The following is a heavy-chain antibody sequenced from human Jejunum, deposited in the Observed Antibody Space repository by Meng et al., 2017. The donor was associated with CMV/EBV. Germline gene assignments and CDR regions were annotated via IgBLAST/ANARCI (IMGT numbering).Heavy chain of an antibody. Sequence: SFAASGFTFTTSHMNWVRQAPGKGLEWVSGIRADDGSTFYAASVRGRFTISRDNSKNTLYLQMHSLRAEDTALYYCAKATDFASWGQGTLVTVSS. J-gene: IGHJ4*02. CDR1: GFTFTTSH. CDR3: AKATDFAS. CDR2: IRADDGST. D-gene: IGHD2-21*01. V-gene: IGHV3-23*01.